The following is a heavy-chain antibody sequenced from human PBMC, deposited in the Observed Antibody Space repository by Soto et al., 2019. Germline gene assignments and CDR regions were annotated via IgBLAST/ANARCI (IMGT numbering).Heavy chain of an antibody. D-gene: IGHD6-13*01. J-gene: IGHJ4*02. CDR2: IGMSGGNT. Sequence: GGSLRLSCAACGFTFSSYAMSWVRQAPGKGLEWVSHIGMSGGNTYYADSVKGRFTISRDSSKSTVYLQMDSLRAEDTAVYYCAKSAAAGSWPLGYWGQGTLVTVSS. CDR1: GFTFSSYA. V-gene: IGHV3-23*01. CDR3: AKSAAAGSWPLGY.